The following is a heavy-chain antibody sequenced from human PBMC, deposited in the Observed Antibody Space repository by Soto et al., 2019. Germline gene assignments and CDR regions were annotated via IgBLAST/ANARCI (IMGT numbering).Heavy chain of an antibody. CDR2: IIPILGTA. CDR3: AREASENRGWYVY. J-gene: IGHJ4*02. D-gene: IGHD6-19*01. V-gene: IGHV1-69*01. Sequence: QVQLVQSGAEVKKPGSSVKVSCKASGGTFSSYAINWVRQAPGQGLEWVGGIIPILGTANYAQKFQGRVTIPADESTSTAYMELSSLRSEDTAVYYCAREASENRGWYVYWGQGTLVTVSS. CDR1: GGTFSSYA.